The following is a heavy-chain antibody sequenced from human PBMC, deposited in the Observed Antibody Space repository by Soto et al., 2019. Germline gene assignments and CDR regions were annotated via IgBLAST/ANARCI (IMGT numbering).Heavy chain of an antibody. CDR1: GFTFSCSA. D-gene: IGHD3-22*01. CDR3: NWLLGHYYYMDV. Sequence: GGSLILSCAASGFTFSCSAMHWVRQDSGKGLEWVGRIRSKANSYATAYAASVKGRFTISRDDSKNTAYLQMNSLKTEDTAVYYCNWLLGHYYYMDVWGKGTTVTVSS. J-gene: IGHJ6*03. CDR2: IRSKANSYAT. V-gene: IGHV3-73*01.